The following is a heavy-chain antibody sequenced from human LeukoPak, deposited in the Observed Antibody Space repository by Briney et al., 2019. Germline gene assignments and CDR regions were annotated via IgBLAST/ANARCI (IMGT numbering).Heavy chain of an antibody. CDR1: GFTSSSYG. CDR2: IRYDGSNK. J-gene: IGHJ3*02. Sequence: GGSLRLSCAASGFTSSSYGMHWVRQAPGKGLEWVAFIRYDGSNKYYADSVKGRFTISRDNSKNTLYQQMNSLRAEDTAVYYCAKVRSGQTAFDAFDIWGQGTMVTVSS. D-gene: IGHD5-12*01. CDR3: AKVRSGQTAFDAFDI. V-gene: IGHV3-30*02.